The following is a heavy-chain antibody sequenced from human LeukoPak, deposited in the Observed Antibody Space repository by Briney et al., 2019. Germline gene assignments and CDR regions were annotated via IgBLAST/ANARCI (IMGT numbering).Heavy chain of an antibody. CDR2: ISSSGSTI. CDR3: ARDRCTNGVCYLSDY. D-gene: IGHD2-8*01. V-gene: IGHV3-48*03. CDR1: GFXFSSYE. J-gene: IGHJ4*02. Sequence: GGSLRLSCAASGFXFSSYEINRVRQAPGKGLEWVSYISSSGSTIYYADSVKGRFTISRDNAKNSLYLQMNSLRAEDTAVYYCARDRCTNGVCYLSDYWGQGTLVTVSS.